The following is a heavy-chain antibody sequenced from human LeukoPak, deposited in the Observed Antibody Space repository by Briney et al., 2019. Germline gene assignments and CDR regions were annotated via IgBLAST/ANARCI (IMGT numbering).Heavy chain of an antibody. Sequence: EASVKVSCKASGGTFSSYAISWVRQAPGQGLEWMGRIIPILGIANYAQKFQGRVTITTDESTSTAYMELSSLRSEDTAVYYCARDNYAGANWFDPWGQGTLVTVSS. V-gene: IGHV1-69*04. CDR2: IIPILGIA. CDR3: ARDNYAGANWFDP. J-gene: IGHJ5*02. CDR1: GGTFSSYA. D-gene: IGHD1-7*01.